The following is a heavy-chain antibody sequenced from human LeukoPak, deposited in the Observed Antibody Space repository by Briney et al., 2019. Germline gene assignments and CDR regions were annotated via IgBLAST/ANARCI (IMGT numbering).Heavy chain of an antibody. Sequence: SETLSLTCTVSGGSISSYYWSWIRQPPGKGLEWIGEINHSGGINYNPSLKSRVTISVDTSKNQFSLKLSSVTAADTAVYYCARHQACSSTSCYYAEYFQHWGQGTLVTVSS. D-gene: IGHD2-2*01. CDR2: INHSGGI. CDR3: ARHQACSSTSCYYAEYFQH. CDR1: GGSISSYY. V-gene: IGHV4-34*01. J-gene: IGHJ1*01.